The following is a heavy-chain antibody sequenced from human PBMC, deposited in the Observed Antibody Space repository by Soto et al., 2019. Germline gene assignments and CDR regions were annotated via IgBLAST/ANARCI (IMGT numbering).Heavy chain of an antibody. CDR3: ARDRKVAYCGGDCYPILSNP. D-gene: IGHD2-21*02. CDR1: GYTFTSYG. Sequence: QVQLVQSGAEVKKPGASVKVSCKASGYTFTSYGISWVRQAPGQGLEWMGWISAYNGNTNYAQKLQGRVTMTTDTSASTAYMKLRSLRSDDTAVYYCARDRKVAYCGGDCYPILSNPWGQGNLVTVSS. CDR2: ISAYNGNT. V-gene: IGHV1-18*01. J-gene: IGHJ5*02.